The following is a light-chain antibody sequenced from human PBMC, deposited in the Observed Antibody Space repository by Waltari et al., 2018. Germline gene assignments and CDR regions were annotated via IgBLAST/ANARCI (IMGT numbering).Light chain of an antibody. CDR1: QDINKW. J-gene: IGKJ2*01. CDR3: QQSYNAPYT. Sequence: DIQMTQSPSSVSASVGDRVTITCRASQDINKWLAWFQQTPGKAPKLLIYAGSSLQSGVPSRFSGSGSGADFTLTISSLQLEDFATYYCQQSYNAPYTFGQGTNVEIK. V-gene: IGKV1-12*01. CDR2: AGS.